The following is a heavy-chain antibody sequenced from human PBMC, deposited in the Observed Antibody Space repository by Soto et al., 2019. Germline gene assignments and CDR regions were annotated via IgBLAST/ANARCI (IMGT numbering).Heavy chain of an antibody. CDR2: IYSGGST. CDR1: GFTVSSNY. CDR3: ARNYDSTAGGAFDI. D-gene: IGHD3-22*01. Sequence: EVQLVESGGGLIQPGGSLRLSCAASGFTVSSNYMSWVRQAPGKGLEWVSVIYSGGSTYYADSVKGRFTISRDNSKNTLDLRMNSLRAEDTAVYYCARNYDSTAGGAFDIWGQGTMVTVSS. J-gene: IGHJ3*02. V-gene: IGHV3-53*01.